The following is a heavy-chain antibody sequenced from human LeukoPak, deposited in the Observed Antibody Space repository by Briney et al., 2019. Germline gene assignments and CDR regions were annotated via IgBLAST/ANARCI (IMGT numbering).Heavy chain of an antibody. CDR2: ISSSGSTI. D-gene: IGHD1-1*01. J-gene: IGHJ3*02. CDR3: ATPTGNYAFDI. Sequence: GGSLRLSCAASGFTFSDYYMSWIRQAPGKGLEWVSYISSSGSTICYADSVKGRFTISRDNAKNSLYLQMNSLRAEDTAVYYCATPTGNYAFDIWGQGTMVTVSS. V-gene: IGHV3-11*01. CDR1: GFTFSDYY.